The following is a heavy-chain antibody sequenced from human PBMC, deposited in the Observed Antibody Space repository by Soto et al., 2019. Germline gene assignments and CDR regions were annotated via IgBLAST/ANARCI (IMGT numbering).Heavy chain of an antibody. D-gene: IGHD2-21*02. CDR1: GGSTSSRGYY. V-gene: IGHV4-31*03. CDR3: ARCGGDCYYFDY. CDR2: MFHSGSP. J-gene: IGHJ4*02. Sequence: PSETLSLTCTVTGGSTSSRGYYWSWIRQHPGKGLEWIAYMFHSGSPDYHPSLKSRVAMXXXTXXXXVSLXVXCVTAADTAVYYCARCGGDCYYFDYWGQGTLVTVSS.